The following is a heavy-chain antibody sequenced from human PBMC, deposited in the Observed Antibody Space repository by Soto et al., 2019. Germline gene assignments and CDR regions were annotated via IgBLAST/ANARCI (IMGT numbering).Heavy chain of an antibody. D-gene: IGHD6-13*01. CDR3: ASCGGGSSCYEGGSRIDY. CDR2: IGVAGDT. V-gene: IGHV3-13*01. Sequence: EVQLVESGGGLVQPGGSLRLSCAASGFTFSSYDMHWVRQVAGKGLEWVSAIGVAGDTYYPDSVKGRFTISRENAKNSLYLQRNSVRAEDSAVYYCASCGGGSSCYEGGSRIDYWGQGALVTVSS. CDR1: GFTFSSYD. J-gene: IGHJ4*02.